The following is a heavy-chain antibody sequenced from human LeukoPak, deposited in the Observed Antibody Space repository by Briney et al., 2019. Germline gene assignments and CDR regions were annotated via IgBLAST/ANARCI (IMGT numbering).Heavy chain of an antibody. CDR1: GFTFSSYA. CDR3: AKDRKPGIAVAGRFDY. CDR2: ISGSGGST. Sequence: GGSPRLSCAASGFTFSSYAMSWVRQAPGKGLEWVSAISGSGGSTYYADSVKGRFTISRDNSKNTLYLQMNSLRAEDTAVFYCAKDRKPGIAVAGRFDYWGQGTLVTVSS. J-gene: IGHJ4*02. V-gene: IGHV3-23*01. D-gene: IGHD6-19*01.